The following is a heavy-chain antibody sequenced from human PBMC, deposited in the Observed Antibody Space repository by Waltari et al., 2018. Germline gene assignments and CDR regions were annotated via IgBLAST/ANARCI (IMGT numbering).Heavy chain of an antibody. D-gene: IGHD6-6*01. Sequence: QVQLQQWGAGLLKPSETLSLTCAVYGWSFSGYYWSWIRQPPGKELEWIGEINHSGRTNYNPCLKSRVSISVDTSKNQFSLKLSSVTAADKAGYYCARDRIAARLKLSGVFDHWGQGTLVTVSS. J-gene: IGHJ5*02. CDR2: INHSGRT. V-gene: IGHV4-34*01. CDR3: ARDRIAARLKLSGVFDH. CDR1: GWSFSGYY.